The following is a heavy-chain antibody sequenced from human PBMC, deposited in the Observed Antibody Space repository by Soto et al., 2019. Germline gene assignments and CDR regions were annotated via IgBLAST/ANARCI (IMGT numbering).Heavy chain of an antibody. Sequence: AETLSLTCAVYGGSFSGYYWSWIRQPPGKGLEWIGEINHSGSTNYNPSLKSRVTISVDTSKNQFSLKLSSVTAADTAVYYCARLNQQQLVPRYYYYGMDVWGQGTTVTVSS. CDR1: GGSFSGYY. CDR3: ARLNQQQLVPRYYYYGMDV. V-gene: IGHV4-34*01. D-gene: IGHD6-13*01. CDR2: INHSGST. J-gene: IGHJ6*02.